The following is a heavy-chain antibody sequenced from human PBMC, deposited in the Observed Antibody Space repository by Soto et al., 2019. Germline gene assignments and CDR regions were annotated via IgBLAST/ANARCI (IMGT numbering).Heavy chain of an antibody. D-gene: IGHD5-18*01. Sequence: QVQLVQSGAAVKKPGASVKVSCQTSGYHFSAYYFNWVRQAAGQVPEWMGRLHPRNGQTGYVRKFRGRVTMTRDTASATVYLELIRLTSEDTAIYFCARETDTSMVDYWGQGTLVTVSS. CDR3: ARETDTSMVDY. CDR1: GYHFSAYY. J-gene: IGHJ4*02. V-gene: IGHV1-8*01. CDR2: LHPRNGQT.